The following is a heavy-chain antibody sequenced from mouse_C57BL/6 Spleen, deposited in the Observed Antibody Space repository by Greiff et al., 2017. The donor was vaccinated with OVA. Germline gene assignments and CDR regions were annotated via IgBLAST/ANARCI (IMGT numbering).Heavy chain of an antibody. CDR1: GYTFTDYE. V-gene: IGHV1-15*01. CDR3: TREGSNFDD. CDR2: IDPETGGT. J-gene: IGHJ2*01. D-gene: IGHD1-1*01. Sequence: QVQLKQSGAELVRPGASVTLSCKASGYTFTDYEMHWVKQTPVHGLEWIGAIDPETGGTAYNQKFKGKAILTADKSSSTAYMELRSLTSEDSAVYYCTREGSNFDDWGQGTTLTVSS.